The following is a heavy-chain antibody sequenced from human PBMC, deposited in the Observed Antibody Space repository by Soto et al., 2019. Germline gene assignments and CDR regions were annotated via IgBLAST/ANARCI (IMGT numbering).Heavy chain of an antibody. V-gene: IGHV3-11*01. CDR2: ISNIFGSAK. J-gene: IGHJ2*01. CDR3: QAENGIRVVRSVSAFLLNRSSDL. D-gene: IGHD3-10*02. Sequence: QEKELEWVSYISNIFGSAKYYADSVKGRFTISRDNAKNSVYLQMNNLRAEDTAVYFFQAENGIRVVRSVSAFLLNRSSDL.